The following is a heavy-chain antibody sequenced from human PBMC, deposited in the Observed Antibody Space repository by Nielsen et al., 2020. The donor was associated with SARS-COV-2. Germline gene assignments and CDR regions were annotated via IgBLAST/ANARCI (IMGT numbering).Heavy chain of an antibody. CDR1: GFTFDDYA. CDR3: AKFQDGYNYFDY. J-gene: IGHJ4*02. Sequence: SLKISCAASGFTFDDYAMHWVRQAPGKGLEWVSGISWNSGSIGYADSVKGRFTISRDNSKNSLYLQMNSLRTEDTALYYCAKFQDGYNYFDYWGQGTLVTVSS. V-gene: IGHV3-9*01. CDR2: ISWNSGSI. D-gene: IGHD5-24*01.